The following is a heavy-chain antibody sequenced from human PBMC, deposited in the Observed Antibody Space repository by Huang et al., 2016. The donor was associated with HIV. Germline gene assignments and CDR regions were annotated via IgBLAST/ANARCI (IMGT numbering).Heavy chain of an antibody. J-gene: IGHJ6*02. Sequence: VQLQQWGAGLLKPSETLSLTCAVYGGSFSGYYWSWLRQPPGKGLEWIGEINHSGRTNYNPSLKSRVTISVDTSKNQFSLKLSSVTAADTAVYYCARGGATHYYYYGMDVWGQGTTVTVSS. D-gene: IGHD1-26*01. CDR3: ARGGATHYYYYGMDV. CDR1: GGSFSGYY. V-gene: IGHV4-34*01. CDR2: INHSGRT.